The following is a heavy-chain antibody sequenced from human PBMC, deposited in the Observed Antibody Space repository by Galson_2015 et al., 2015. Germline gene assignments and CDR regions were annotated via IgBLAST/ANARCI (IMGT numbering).Heavy chain of an antibody. CDR1: GHTFTTSDY. Sequence: SVKVSCKAFGHTFTTSDYMHWVRQAAGQGLEWMGIINPSDGIANYTQNFQGRVTMTRDTSTSTVYIEVSSLRSEDTAVYYCARAADQYFDYWGQGTPVTVSS. CDR3: ARAADQYFDY. CDR2: INPSDGIA. J-gene: IGHJ4*02. V-gene: IGHV1-46*01. D-gene: IGHD4-11*01.